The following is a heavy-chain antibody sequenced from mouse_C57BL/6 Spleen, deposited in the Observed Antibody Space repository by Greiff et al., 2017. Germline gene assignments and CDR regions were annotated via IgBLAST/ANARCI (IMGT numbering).Heavy chain of an antibody. Sequence: QVQLQQPGAELVMPGASVKLSCKASGYTFTSYWMHWVKQRPGQGLEWIGEIDPSDSYTNYNQKFKGKSTLTVDKSSSPAYMQLSSLTSEDSAVYYCARYYYGSSPFAYWGQGTLVTVSA. CDR1: GYTFTSYW. CDR2: IDPSDSYT. D-gene: IGHD1-1*01. V-gene: IGHV1-69*01. CDR3: ARYYYGSSPFAY. J-gene: IGHJ3*01.